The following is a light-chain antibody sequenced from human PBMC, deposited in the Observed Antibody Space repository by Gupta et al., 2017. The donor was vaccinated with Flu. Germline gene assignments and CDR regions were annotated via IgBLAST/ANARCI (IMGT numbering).Light chain of an antibody. Sequence: DIQMTQSPSTLSASVGDRVTITCRASQSINNYLAWYQQKEGKAPKLLIYKASNLETGVPSGFSGSGSGTEFTLTSSSLQADDLATYYCQHCSTYPLTFGGGTSVEVK. CDR3: QHCSTYPLT. V-gene: IGKV1-5*03. CDR2: KAS. CDR1: QSINNY. J-gene: IGKJ4*01.